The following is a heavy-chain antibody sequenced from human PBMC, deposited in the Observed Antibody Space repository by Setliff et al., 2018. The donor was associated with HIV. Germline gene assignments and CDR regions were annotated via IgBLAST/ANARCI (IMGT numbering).Heavy chain of an antibody. V-gene: IGHV3-30*07. CDR1: GFTFSSYS. Sequence: PGGSLRLSCAASGFTFSSYSLNWVRQAPGKGLESVSFISYDGGSKYYADSVKGRFTISRDNSKNTLYLQMNSLRVEDTAIYYCARAWAMQQLVPAYWGQGTLVTVSS. D-gene: IGHD6-6*01. CDR3: ARAWAMQQLVPAY. J-gene: IGHJ4*02. CDR2: ISYDGGSK.